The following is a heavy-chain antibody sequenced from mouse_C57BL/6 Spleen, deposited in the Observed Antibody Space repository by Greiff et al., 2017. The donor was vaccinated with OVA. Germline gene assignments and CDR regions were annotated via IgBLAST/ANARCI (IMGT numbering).Heavy chain of an antibody. J-gene: IGHJ4*01. CDR3: ARGGRYYGSSPYAMDY. Sequence: EVKLVESGPELVKPGASVKIPCKASGYTFTDYNMDWVKQSHGKSLEWIGDINPNNGGTIYNQKFKGKATLTVDKSSSTAYMELRSLTSEDTAVYYCARGGRYYGSSPYAMDYWGQGTSVTVSS. CDR2: INPNNGGT. V-gene: IGHV1-18*01. CDR1: GYTFTDYN. D-gene: IGHD1-1*01.